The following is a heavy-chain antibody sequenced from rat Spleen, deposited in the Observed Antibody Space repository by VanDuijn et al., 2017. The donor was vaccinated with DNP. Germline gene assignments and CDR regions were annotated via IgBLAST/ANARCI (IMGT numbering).Heavy chain of an antibody. D-gene: IGHD4-3*01. Sequence: QVQLQQSGAELAKPGSSVKISCKASGYTFTTYYMSWIKETTGQGLEYIGYINTGSGGTNYNEKFKGKATLTVDKSSSTAFMQLSSLTPDDSAVYYCASSWVGVRGIWFAFWGQGTLVTVSS. CDR3: ASSWVGVRGIWFAF. J-gene: IGHJ3*01. CDR2: INTGSGGT. CDR1: GYTFTTYY. V-gene: IGHV1-43*01.